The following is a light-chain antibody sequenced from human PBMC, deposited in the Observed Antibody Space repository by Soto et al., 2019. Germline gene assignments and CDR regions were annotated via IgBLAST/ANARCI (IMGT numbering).Light chain of an antibody. CDR2: DAS. CDR1: QTIGSW. V-gene: IGKV1-5*01. CDR3: QQYSSFPRT. J-gene: IGKJ1*01. Sequence: DIPMTQSPSTLSASVGARVTITCRASQTIGSWLAWYQQKPGKAPELLIYDASTLEGGVPSRFSGSGSGTEFSLTITSLQPDDFAPFYCQQYSSFPRTFGQGTKVEIK.